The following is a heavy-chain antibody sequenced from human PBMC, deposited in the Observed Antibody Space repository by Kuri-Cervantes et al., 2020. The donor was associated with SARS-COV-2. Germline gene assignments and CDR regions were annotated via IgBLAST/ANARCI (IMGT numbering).Heavy chain of an antibody. Sequence: GGSLRLSCAVSGFTFSSYGMHWVRQAPGKGLEWVAVIWFDGSHKYYADSVKGRFSISRDNSKNMLYLQMNSLRVEDTAVYYCARVPRGAVLDYFDYWGQGTLVTVSS. D-gene: IGHD5-12*01. V-gene: IGHV3-33*08. J-gene: IGHJ4*02. CDR1: GFTFSSYG. CDR2: IWFDGSHK. CDR3: ARVPRGAVLDYFDY.